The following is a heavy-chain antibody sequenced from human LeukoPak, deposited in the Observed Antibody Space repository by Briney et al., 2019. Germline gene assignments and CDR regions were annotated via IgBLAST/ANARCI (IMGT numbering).Heavy chain of an antibody. J-gene: IGHJ4*02. CDR3: ARGRPEVVVVAEVFDY. CDR1: GGSISSYY. D-gene: IGHD2-15*01. V-gene: IGHV4-59*01. Sequence: SETLSLTCTVSGGSISSYYWSWIPQPPGKGLEWIGYIYYSGSTNYNPSLKSRVTISVDTSKNQFSLKLSSVTAADTAVYYCARGRPEVVVVAEVFDYWGQGTLVTVSS. CDR2: IYYSGST.